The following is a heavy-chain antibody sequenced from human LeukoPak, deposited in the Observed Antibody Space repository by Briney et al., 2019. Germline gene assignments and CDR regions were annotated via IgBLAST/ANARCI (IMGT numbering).Heavy chain of an antibody. CDR3: ARTYCTNGVCNRKAFDI. V-gene: IGHV3-48*01. CDR2: ITSSSSTT. Sequence: PGGSLRLSCAASGFTFSSNSMNWVRQAPGKGLERVSYITSSSSTTYYADSVKGRFTTSRDNAKNSLYLQMNSLRAEDTAVYYCARTYCTNGVCNRKAFDIWGQGTMVTVSS. CDR1: GFTFSSNS. D-gene: IGHD2-8*01. J-gene: IGHJ3*02.